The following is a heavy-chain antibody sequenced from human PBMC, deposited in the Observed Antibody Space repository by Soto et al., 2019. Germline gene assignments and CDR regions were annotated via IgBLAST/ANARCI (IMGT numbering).Heavy chain of an antibody. CDR3: ARDHVGATTIRYFDL. Sequence: QVQLVQSGAEVKKPGSSVKVSCKASGGTFSSYAISWVRQAPGQGLEWMGGIIPIFGTANYAQKFQGRVTITADESTSTAYMELSSLRSEDKAVYYCARDHVGATTIRYFDLWGRGTLVTVSS. J-gene: IGHJ2*01. D-gene: IGHD1-26*01. CDR1: GGTFSSYA. V-gene: IGHV1-69*01. CDR2: IIPIFGTA.